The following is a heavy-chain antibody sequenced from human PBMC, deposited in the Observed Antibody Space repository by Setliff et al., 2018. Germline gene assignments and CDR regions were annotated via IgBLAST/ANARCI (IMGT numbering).Heavy chain of an antibody. CDR3: ARHATYYYGSGNLPFDS. Sequence: PSETLSLTCAVYGDSLSGYYWSWIRQSPKKGLEWIGEIMPGRDTLYSPSLESRLTITIETSKSQFSLKLSSVTAADTAVYYCARHATYYYGSGNLPFDSWGQGTLVTVSS. CDR1: GDSLSGYY. CDR2: IMPGRDT. J-gene: IGHJ4*02. V-gene: IGHV4-34*12. D-gene: IGHD3-10*01.